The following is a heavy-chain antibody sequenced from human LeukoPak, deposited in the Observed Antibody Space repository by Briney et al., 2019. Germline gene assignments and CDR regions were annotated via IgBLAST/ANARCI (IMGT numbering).Heavy chain of an antibody. CDR3: TTDLVDDSSGYYYALSDY. D-gene: IGHD3-22*01. CDR2: IGAAGSTI. J-gene: IGHJ4*02. V-gene: IGHV3-48*01. CDR1: GFTFSSYS. Sequence: GSLRLSCAASGFTFSSYSMNWVRQAPGKGLEWVSYIGAAGSTIYYADSVKGRFTISRDNAKNSLFLQMNSLRAEDTAVYYCTTDLVDDSSGYYYALSDYWGQGTLVTVSS.